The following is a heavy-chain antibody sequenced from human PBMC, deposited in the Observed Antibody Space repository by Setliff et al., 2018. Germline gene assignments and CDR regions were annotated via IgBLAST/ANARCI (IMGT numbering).Heavy chain of an antibody. V-gene: IGHV4-38-2*02. CDR2: IHQRGRT. Sequence: SETLSLICGVSGVSITSGHYWGWIRQSPGKGLEWLATIHQRGRTYYNPSLNSRVTMSVDTSKNQFALNLRSVTAADAAVYYCVRDRTAYSYGLDVWGQGTTVTVSS. CDR3: VRDRTAYSYGLDV. D-gene: IGHD5-18*01. CDR1: GVSITSGHY. J-gene: IGHJ6*02.